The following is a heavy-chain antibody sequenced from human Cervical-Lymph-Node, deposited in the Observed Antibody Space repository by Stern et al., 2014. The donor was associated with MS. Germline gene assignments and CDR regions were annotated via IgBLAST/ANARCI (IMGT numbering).Heavy chain of an antibody. Sequence: VQLEESGGGVVQPGRSLRLSCAASGFTFNIYGMHWVRPTPGKGLEWVAATSSDGSNKFYADSVKGRFTISRDNSRNTLYLQMNTLRGEDTAVYYCAKGGYSYGVIDYWGQGSLVTVSS. CDR2: TSSDGSNK. CDR3: AKGGYSYGVIDY. V-gene: IGHV3-30*18. CDR1: GFTFNIYG. D-gene: IGHD5-18*01. J-gene: IGHJ4*02.